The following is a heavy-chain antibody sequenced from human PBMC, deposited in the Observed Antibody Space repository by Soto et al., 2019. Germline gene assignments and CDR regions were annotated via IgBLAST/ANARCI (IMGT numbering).Heavy chain of an antibody. Sequence: VKVSCKTSGYTFSAYYVHWVRRAPGRGFQWLGWINPSNEITTFSEFFQGRITMTRDTSTNTVHMELNRLTSDDTAVYYCMRGGWGDSPIDYWGQGTQVTVSS. CDR1: GYTFSAYY. V-gene: IGHV1-2*02. J-gene: IGHJ4*02. D-gene: IGHD1-26*01. CDR3: MRGGWGDSPIDY. CDR2: INPSNEIT.